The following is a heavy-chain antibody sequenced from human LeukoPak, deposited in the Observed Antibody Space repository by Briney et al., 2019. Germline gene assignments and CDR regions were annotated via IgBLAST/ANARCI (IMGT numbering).Heavy chain of an antibody. Sequence: SETLSLTCTVSGGSISSGSYYWSWIRQPAGKGLEWIGRIYTSGSTNYNPSLKSRVTISVDTSKNQFSLKLSSVTAADTAVYYCARDSGIAAAGSALGNWFDPWGQGTLVTVSS. CDR2: IYTSGST. CDR1: GGSISSGSYY. CDR3: ARDSGIAAAGSALGNWFDP. J-gene: IGHJ5*02. D-gene: IGHD6-13*01. V-gene: IGHV4-61*02.